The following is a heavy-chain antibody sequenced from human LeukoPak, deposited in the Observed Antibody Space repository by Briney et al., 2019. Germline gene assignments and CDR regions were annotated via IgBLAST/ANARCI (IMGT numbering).Heavy chain of an antibody. CDR3: ARGWLAETTVVTPYNY. J-gene: IGHJ4*02. CDR2: IIPIFGKA. CDR1: GGTFSSYA. Sequence: SVKVSCKASGGTFSSYAISWVRQAPGQGLEWMGGIIPIFGKARYAQKFQGRVTITAVESTSTAYMELRSLRSEDTAVYYCARGWLAETTVVTPYNYWGQGTLATVSS. D-gene: IGHD4-23*01. V-gene: IGHV1-69*13.